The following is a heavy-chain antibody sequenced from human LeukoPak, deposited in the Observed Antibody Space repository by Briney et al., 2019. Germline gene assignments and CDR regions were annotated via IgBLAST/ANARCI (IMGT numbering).Heavy chain of an antibody. CDR1: GFTFSSYW. V-gene: IGHV3-74*01. J-gene: IGHJ4*02. D-gene: IGHD1-26*01. CDR3: ASRPEGETYFAVFDY. CDR2: INIDGDKT. Sequence: TGGSLRLSCAASGFTFSSYWMHWVRQAPGKGLVWVSHINIDGDKTNYADSVKGRFTVSRDNSKSTLYLQMNNLRAEDTALYYCASRPEGETYFAVFDYWGQGTLVTVSS.